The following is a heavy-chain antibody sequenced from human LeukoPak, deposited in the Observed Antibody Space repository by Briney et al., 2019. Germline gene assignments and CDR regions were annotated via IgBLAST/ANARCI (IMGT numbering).Heavy chain of an antibody. D-gene: IGHD3-22*01. Sequence: GGSLRLSCAASGFTFSSYAMSWVRQAPGKGLEWVSAISGSGGSTYYADSVKGRFTISRDNSKNTLYLQMNSLRAEDTAVYYCAKDQEGYYYDSSGLYFDYWGQGTLVTVSS. J-gene: IGHJ4*02. V-gene: IGHV3-23*01. CDR3: AKDQEGYYYDSSGLYFDY. CDR1: GFTFSSYA. CDR2: ISGSGGST.